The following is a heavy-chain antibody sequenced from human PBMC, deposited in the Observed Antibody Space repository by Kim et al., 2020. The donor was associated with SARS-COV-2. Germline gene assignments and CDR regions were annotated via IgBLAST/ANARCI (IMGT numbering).Heavy chain of an antibody. V-gene: IGHV1-46*01. CDR2: INPSGGST. CDR1: GYTFTSYY. D-gene: IGHD3-9*01. J-gene: IGHJ6*02. Sequence: ASVKVSCKASGYTFTSYYMHWVRQAPGQGLEWMGIINPSGGSTSYAQKFQGRVTMTRDTSTSTVYMELSSLRSEDTAVYYCAREVRYFDWLFSHGMDVWGPGTTGTVSS. CDR3: AREVRYFDWLFSHGMDV.